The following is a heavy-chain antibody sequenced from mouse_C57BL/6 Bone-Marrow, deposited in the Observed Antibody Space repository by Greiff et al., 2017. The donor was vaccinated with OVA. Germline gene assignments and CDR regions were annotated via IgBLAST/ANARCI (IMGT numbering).Heavy chain of an antibody. CDR2: INPSSGYT. CDR1: GYTFTSYT. J-gene: IGHJ2*01. CDR3: ARSPYYFDG. Sequence: VQVVESGAELARPGASVQMSCKASGYTFTSYTMHWVKQRPGPGLEWIGYINPSSGYTKYNQKIKDKATLTADKSSSTAYMQLSSLTSEDSAVYYCARSPYYFDGWGQGTTLTVSS. V-gene: IGHV1-4*01.